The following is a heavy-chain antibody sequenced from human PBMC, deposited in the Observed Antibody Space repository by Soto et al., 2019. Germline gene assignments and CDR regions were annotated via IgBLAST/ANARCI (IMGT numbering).Heavy chain of an antibody. Sequence: SVKVSCKASGGTFSSYAISWVRQAPGQGLEWMGGIIPIFGTANYAQKFQGRVTITADESTSTAYMELSSLRSEDTAVYYCARSLVTGTVRRSELYYYYGMDVWGQGTTVTVSS. CDR2: IIPIFGTA. J-gene: IGHJ6*02. CDR1: GGTFSSYA. CDR3: ARSLVTGTVRRSELYYYYGMDV. V-gene: IGHV1-69*13. D-gene: IGHD1-20*01.